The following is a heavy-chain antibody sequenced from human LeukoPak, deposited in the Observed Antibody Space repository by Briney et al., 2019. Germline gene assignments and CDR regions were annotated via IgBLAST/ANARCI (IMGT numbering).Heavy chain of an antibody. Sequence: PGRSLRLSCAASGFTFSSYGMHWVRQAPGKGLEWVAVIWYDGSNKYYADSVKGRFTISRDNSKNTLYLQMNSLRAEDTAVYYCARDKEIRYFDWSENWFDPWGQGTLVTVSS. D-gene: IGHD3-9*01. V-gene: IGHV3-33*01. CDR2: IWYDGSNK. J-gene: IGHJ5*02. CDR3: ARDKEIRYFDWSENWFDP. CDR1: GFTFSSYG.